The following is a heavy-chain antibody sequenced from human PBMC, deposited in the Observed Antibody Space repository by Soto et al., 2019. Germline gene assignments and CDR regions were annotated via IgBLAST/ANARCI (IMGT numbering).Heavy chain of an antibody. J-gene: IGHJ4*02. CDR2: INPSGDST. CDR1: GFTFSRHG. CDR3: AKVDLSTAGSFYY. V-gene: IGHV3-23*01. Sequence: PGGSLRLSCVASGFTFSRHGLSWVRQAPGKGLEWVSTINPSGDSTFYADSVKGRFTISRDNSKKTVYLQMNSLSVGDTAVYLCAKVDLSTAGSFYYWGQGALVSVCS. D-gene: IGHD6-13*01.